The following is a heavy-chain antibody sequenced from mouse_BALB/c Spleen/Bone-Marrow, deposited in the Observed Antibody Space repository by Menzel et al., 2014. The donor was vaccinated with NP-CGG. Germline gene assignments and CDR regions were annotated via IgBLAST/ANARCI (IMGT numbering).Heavy chain of an antibody. J-gene: IGHJ4*01. CDR2: ITNGGDNT. V-gene: IGHV5-12-1*01. CDR1: GFAFXRYD. Sequence: EVQRVESGGGLVKPGGSLKLSCAASGFAFXRYDMSWVRQTPEKRLEWVAYITNGGDNTYYPDTVKGRFTISRDNAKNTLYLQMSSLKSEDTAMYYCVRHKNYYAMDYWGQGTSVTVSS. CDR3: VRHKNYYAMDY.